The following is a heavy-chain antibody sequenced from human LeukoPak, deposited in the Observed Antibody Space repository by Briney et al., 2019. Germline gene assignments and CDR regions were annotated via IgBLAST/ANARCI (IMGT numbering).Heavy chain of an antibody. J-gene: IGHJ5*02. V-gene: IGHV4-4*07. D-gene: IGHD3-10*01. CDR2: IYTSGST. CDR3: AGSGSYHSNWFDP. CDR1: GGSISSHY. Sequence: PSETLSLTCTVSGGSISSHYWSWIRQPAGKGLEWIGRIYTSGSTNYNPSLKSRVTMSVDTSKNQFSLKLSSVTAADTAVYYCAGSGSYHSNWFDPWGQGTLVAVSS.